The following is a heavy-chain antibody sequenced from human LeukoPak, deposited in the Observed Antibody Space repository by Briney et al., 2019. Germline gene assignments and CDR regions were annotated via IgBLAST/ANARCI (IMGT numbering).Heavy chain of an antibody. V-gene: IGHV4-59*01. CDR3: AGHGITGTVDY. D-gene: IGHD1-20*01. CDR2: IYYSGST. J-gene: IGHJ4*02. Sequence: PSETLSLTCTVSGGSISSYYWSWIRQPPGKGLEWIGYIYYSGSTNYNPSLKSRVTISVETSKNQFSLKLSSVTAADTAVYYCAGHGITGTVDYWGQGTLVTVSS. CDR1: GGSISSYY.